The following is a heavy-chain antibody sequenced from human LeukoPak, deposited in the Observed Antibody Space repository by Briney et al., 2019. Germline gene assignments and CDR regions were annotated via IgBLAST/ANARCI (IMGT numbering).Heavy chain of an antibody. Sequence: GGSLRLSCSVSGFTFSRYAMHWVRQTPGKGLEHVSGISSNGGSTYYADSVKGRFTISRDNSKNTLYLQMNSLRAEDTAVYYCAKGGLHYHDSNPIDYWGQGTLVTVSS. CDR1: GFTFSRYA. D-gene: IGHD3-22*01. CDR2: ISSNGGST. V-gene: IGHV3-64*04. J-gene: IGHJ4*02. CDR3: AKGGLHYHDSNPIDY.